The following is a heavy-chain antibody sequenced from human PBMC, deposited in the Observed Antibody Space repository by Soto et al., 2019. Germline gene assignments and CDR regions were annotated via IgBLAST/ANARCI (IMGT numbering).Heavy chain of an antibody. V-gene: IGHV4-34*01. CDR1: GGSFCFYY. CDR3: ARGLRLRLRFLVYSYNFDS. Sequence: SDTQSLTCAVYGGSFCFYYVVLLRPSQERGLEWIGEINQSGSTRYNPSLKSRVTLGVDRSKNQFSLKLSSVTAADKAVYFCARGLRLRLRFLVYSYNFDSWGQGTPVNGSS. D-gene: IGHD3-3*01. CDR2: INQSGST. J-gene: IGHJ5*01.